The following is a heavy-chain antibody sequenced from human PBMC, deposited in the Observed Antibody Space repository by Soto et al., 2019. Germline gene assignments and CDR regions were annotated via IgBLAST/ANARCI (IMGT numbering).Heavy chain of an antibody. Sequence: PGGSLRLSCAASGFTFSSYAMSWVRQAPGKGLEWVSAISGSGGSTYYADSVKGRFTISRDNSKNTLYLQMNSLRAEDTAVYYCALRMAAAGTADYWGQGTLVNVAS. CDR3: ALRMAAAGTADY. D-gene: IGHD6-13*01. V-gene: IGHV3-23*01. CDR1: GFTFSSYA. CDR2: ISGSGGST. J-gene: IGHJ4*02.